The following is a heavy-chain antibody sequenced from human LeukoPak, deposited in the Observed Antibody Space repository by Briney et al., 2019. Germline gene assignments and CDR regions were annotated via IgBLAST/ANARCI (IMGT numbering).Heavy chain of an antibody. D-gene: IGHD3-16*02. CDR2: IYYSGST. J-gene: IGHJ4*02. Sequence: SETLSLTCTVSGGSISSVSYYWGWVRQPPGEGVEWIGSIYYSGSTYYNPSLKSRVTISVDTAKNQFSLKLRSVTAPDTAVYYCARARAAYVWGSYRYPGYFDYWGQGTLVTVSS. CDR1: GGSISSVSYY. V-gene: IGHV4-39*01. CDR3: ARARAAYVWGSYRYPGYFDY.